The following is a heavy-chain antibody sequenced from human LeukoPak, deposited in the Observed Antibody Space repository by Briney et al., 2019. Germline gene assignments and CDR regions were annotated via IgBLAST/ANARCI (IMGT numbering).Heavy chain of an antibody. D-gene: IGHD5-18*01. V-gene: IGHV5-51*01. J-gene: IGHJ3*02. CDR2: IYPGDSDP. Sequence: GESLKISCKGSGYSFTSYWIVWVRQMPGKGLEWIGTIYPGDSDPRYSPSFQGQVTISADKSISTAYLQWSSLKASDTAMYYCARSRQLWPHDAFDIWGQGTMVTVSS. CDR3: ARSRQLWPHDAFDI. CDR1: GYSFTSYW.